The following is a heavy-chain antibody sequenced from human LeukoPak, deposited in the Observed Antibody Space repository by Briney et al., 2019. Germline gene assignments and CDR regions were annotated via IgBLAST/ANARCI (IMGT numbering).Heavy chain of an antibody. V-gene: IGHV3-30*02. CDR1: GFTFSSYG. CDR3: AGGRRVRGAYDGYYFDY. D-gene: IGHD3-10*01. CDR2: IRYDGNNK. J-gene: IGHJ4*02. Sequence: GGSLRLSCAASGFTFSSYGMHWVRQAPGKGLERVAFIRYDGNNKYYADSVKGRFTISRDNSKNTLYLQMNSLRAEDTAVYYCAGGRRVRGAYDGYYFDYWGQGTLVTVSS.